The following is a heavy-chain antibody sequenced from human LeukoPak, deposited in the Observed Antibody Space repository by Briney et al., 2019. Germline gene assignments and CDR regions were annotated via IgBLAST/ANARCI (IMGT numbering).Heavy chain of an antibody. J-gene: IGHJ1*01. CDR2: ISGSSGST. CDR3: AHHRGSLDSDTEYFQH. D-gene: IGHD3-22*01. Sequence: GGSLRLYCAASGFTFASYTMSWVRQAPGKGLEWVSAISGSSGSTYYADSVKGRFTTSRDNSKSTLYLQMNSLSAEDMAVYYCAHHRGSLDSDTEYFQHWGEGTLVTVSS. CDR1: GFTFASYT. V-gene: IGHV3-23*01.